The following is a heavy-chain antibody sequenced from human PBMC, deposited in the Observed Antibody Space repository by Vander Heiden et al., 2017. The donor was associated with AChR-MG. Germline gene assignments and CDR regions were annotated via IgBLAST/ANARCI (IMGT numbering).Heavy chain of an antibody. V-gene: IGHV3-23*01. J-gene: IGHJ4*02. CDR1: GFTFSTYD. CDR2: ISGDASRT. Sequence: EVQLLESGGSLVQPGGSLRLACAASGFTFSTYDMNWVRQAAGKGLEWVSGISGDASRTNYADSVKGRFTISRDNSKNTVYLQMNSLRAEDTAIYYCAKDILVAGQYFDYWGQGTLVTVSS. D-gene: IGHD2-8*02. CDR3: AKDILVAGQYFDY.